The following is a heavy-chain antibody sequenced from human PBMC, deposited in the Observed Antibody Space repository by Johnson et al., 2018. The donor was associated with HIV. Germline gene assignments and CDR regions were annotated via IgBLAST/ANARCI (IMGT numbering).Heavy chain of an antibody. Sequence: EVQLVESGGGLVQPGGSLRLSCAASGFIFRSYDMHWVRQTAGKGLEWVSAIGKVSDTYYSDSVKGRFSMSRENVKNSLYLQMNNLRAGDTAVYFCARESRDGPNLRAFDIWGQGTTVIVSS. V-gene: IGHV3-13*01. CDR3: ARESRDGPNLRAFDI. J-gene: IGHJ3*02. CDR1: GFIFRSYD. D-gene: IGHD5-24*01. CDR2: IGKVSDT.